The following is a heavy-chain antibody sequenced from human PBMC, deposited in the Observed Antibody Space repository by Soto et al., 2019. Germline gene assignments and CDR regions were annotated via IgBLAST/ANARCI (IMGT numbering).Heavy chain of an antibody. CDR2: IFYSGTT. J-gene: IGHJ4*02. V-gene: IGHV4-30-4*01. CDR3: ARDRFLSYYDSTTYYADY. Sequence: LSLTCTVSGDSISSADYYWSWIRQSPGKGLEWMGFIFYSGTTYYNPSLRSRLTLSVDTSKNQYYLKLSSVTAADTAVYYCARDRFLSYYDSTTYYADYWGQGTLVTV. CDR1: GDSISSADYY. D-gene: IGHD3-22*01.